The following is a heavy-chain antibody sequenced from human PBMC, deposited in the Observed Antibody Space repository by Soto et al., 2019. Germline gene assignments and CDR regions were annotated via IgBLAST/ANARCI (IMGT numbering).Heavy chain of an antibody. CDR1: GFTFSDHY. D-gene: IGHD2-15*01. CDR3: VRLCCSDHQCNHFDY. CDR2: SRNKAKTYTT. J-gene: IGHJ4*02. Sequence: EVQVVESGGGLVQPGGSLRLSCAASGFTFSDHYIDWVRQAPGKGLEWIGRSRNKAKTYTTEYAASVKGRFTISRDDSTKSLYLQMNSLKNEDTAVYHCVRLCCSDHQCNHFDYCGQGPLITVSS. V-gene: IGHV3-72*01.